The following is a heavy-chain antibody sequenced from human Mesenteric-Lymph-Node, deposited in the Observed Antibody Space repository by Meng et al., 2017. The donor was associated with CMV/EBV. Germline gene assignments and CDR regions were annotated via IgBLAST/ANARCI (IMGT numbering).Heavy chain of an antibody. CDR1: YR. CDR3: ARGPPYYYDSGSYYNVRYNWFDP. Sequence: YRISWVRHAPGQGLEWMGWISGYSGNAKYAEKFQGRVTMTTARSTSTAYMEVTSLSSDDTAVYYCARGPPYYYDSGSYYNVRYNWFDPWGQGTLVTVSS. D-gene: IGHD3-10*01. V-gene: IGHV1-18*01. J-gene: IGHJ5*02. CDR2: ISGYSGNA.